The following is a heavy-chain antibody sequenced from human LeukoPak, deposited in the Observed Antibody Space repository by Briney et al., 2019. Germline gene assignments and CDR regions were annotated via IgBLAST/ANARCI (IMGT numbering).Heavy chain of an antibody. CDR1: GGTFSSYA. V-gene: IGHV1-69*13. J-gene: IGHJ4*02. CDR3: ARLSGYYNNFDY. Sequence: ASVKVSCKASGGTFSSYAISWVRQAPGQGLEWMGGIIPIFGTANYAQKFQGRVTITADESTSTAYMELSSLRSEDTAVYYCARLSGYYNNFDYWGQGTLVTVSS. CDR2: IIPIFGTA. D-gene: IGHD3-22*01.